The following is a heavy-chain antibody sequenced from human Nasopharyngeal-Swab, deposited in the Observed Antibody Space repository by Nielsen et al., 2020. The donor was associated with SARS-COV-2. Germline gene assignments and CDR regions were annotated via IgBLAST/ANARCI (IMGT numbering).Heavy chain of an antibody. CDR3: ARAGVGGAFDI. Sequence: SETLSLPCTVSGCSISSYYWSWIRQPPGKGLEWIGYIYYSGSTNYNPSLKSRVTISVDTSKNQFSLKLSSVTAADTAVYYCARAGVGGAFDIWGQGTMVTVSS. CDR1: GCSISSYY. D-gene: IGHD3-16*01. CDR2: IYYSGST. V-gene: IGHV4-59*01. J-gene: IGHJ3*02.